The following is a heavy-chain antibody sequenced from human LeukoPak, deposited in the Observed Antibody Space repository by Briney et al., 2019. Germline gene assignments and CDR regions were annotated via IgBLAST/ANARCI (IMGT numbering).Heavy chain of an antibody. CDR2: IYYSGCT. D-gene: IGHD3-10*01. CDR1: GGSISSGGYY. V-gene: IGHV4-31*03. Sequence: SETLSLTCTVSGGSISSGGYYWSWIRQHPGKGLEWIGYIYYSGCTYYNPSLKSRVTISVDTSKNQFSLKLSSVTAADTAVYYCARDYGSGSSFFDFWGQGTLVTVSS. J-gene: IGHJ4*02. CDR3: ARDYGSGSSFFDF.